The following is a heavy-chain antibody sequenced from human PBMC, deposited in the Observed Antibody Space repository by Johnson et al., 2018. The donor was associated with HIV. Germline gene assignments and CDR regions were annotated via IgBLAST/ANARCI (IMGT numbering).Heavy chain of an antibody. D-gene: IGHD6-13*01. CDR1: GFTFSSYA. CDR2: ISYDGSNK. V-gene: IGHV3-30*04. J-gene: IGHJ3*01. CDR3: ARDRRVAAITYAFDF. Sequence: QVQLVESGGGVVRPGGSLRLSCAASGFTFSSYAMHWVRQAPGKGLEWVAVISYDGSNKFYADSLKGRFTVSRDISKNTLYLQINGLSAEDTAVYYCARDRRVAAITYAFDFWGQGTMVTVSS.